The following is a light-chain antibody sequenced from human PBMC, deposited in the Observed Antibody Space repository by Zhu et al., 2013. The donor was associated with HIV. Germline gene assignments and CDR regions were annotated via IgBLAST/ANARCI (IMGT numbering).Light chain of an antibody. CDR1: QDISNY. J-gene: IGKJ3*01. Sequence: DIQMTQSPSSLSASVGDRVTITCRTSQDISNYLAWYQQKPGNAPKLLIYAASTVQSGVPSRFSGSGSGTDFTLTISSLQAEDVAVYYCQQYYSTPFTFGPGTKVDIK. V-gene: IGKV1-27*01. CDR2: AAS. CDR3: QQYYSTPFT.